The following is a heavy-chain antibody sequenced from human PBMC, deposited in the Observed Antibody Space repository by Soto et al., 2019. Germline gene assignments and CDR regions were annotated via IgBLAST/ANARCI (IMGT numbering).Heavy chain of an antibody. D-gene: IGHD6-19*01. CDR1: GYAFSSYD. CDR2: LNPNSGDT. Sequence: QVQLVQSGAEVKKAGASVKVSCNATGYAFSSYDINWVRQATGQGLEWIGWLNPNSGDTGYAQKFQGRVTLTRNTSINTAYIQLSSLTSDDTAVYYCATSGGGWYLYWGQGTLVTVSS. V-gene: IGHV1-8*02. CDR3: ATSGGGWYLY. J-gene: IGHJ4*02.